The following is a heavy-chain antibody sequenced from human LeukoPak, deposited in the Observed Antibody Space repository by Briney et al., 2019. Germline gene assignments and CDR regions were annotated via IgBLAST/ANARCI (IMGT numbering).Heavy chain of an antibody. V-gene: IGHV3-9*01. Sequence: PGGSLRLSCAASGFTFDDYAMHWVRQAPGKGLEWVSGISWNSGSIGYADSVKGRFTISRDNAKNSLYLQMNSLRAEDTAVYYCAKDHKSDDYGDYPDYWGQGTLVTVSS. D-gene: IGHD4-17*01. CDR3: AKDHKSDDYGDYPDY. CDR1: GFTFDDYA. J-gene: IGHJ4*02. CDR2: ISWNSGSI.